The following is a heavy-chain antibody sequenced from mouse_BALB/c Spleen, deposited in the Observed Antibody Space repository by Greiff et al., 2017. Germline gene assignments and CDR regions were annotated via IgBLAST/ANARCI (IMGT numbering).Heavy chain of an antibody. CDR2: INSNGGST. J-gene: IGHJ4*01. CDR1: GFTFSSYG. CDR3: AREDGNYAMDY. D-gene: IGHD2-1*01. V-gene: IGHV5-6-3*01. Sequence: EVMLVESGGGLVQPGGSLKLSCAASGFTFSSYGMSWVRQTPDKRLELVATINSNGGSTYYPDSVKGRFTISRDNAKNTLYLQMSSLKSEDTAMYYCAREDGNYAMDYWGQGTSVTVSS.